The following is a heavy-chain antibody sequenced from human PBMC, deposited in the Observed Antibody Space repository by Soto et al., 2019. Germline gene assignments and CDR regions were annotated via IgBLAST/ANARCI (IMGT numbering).Heavy chain of an antibody. J-gene: IGHJ4*02. D-gene: IGHD6-6*01. CDR3: AKDPAPIAARPSYYFDY. V-gene: IGHV3-23*01. CDR1: GFTFSSYA. CDR2: ISGSGGST. Sequence: EVQLLESGGGLVQPGGSLRLSCAASGFTFSSYARSWVRQAPGKGLEWVSAISGSGGSTYYADSVKGRFTISRDNSKNTLYLQMNSLRAEDTAVYYCAKDPAPIAARPSYYFDYWGQGTLVTVSS.